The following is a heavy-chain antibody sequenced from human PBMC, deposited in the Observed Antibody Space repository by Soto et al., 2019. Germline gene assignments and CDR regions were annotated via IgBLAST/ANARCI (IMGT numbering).Heavy chain of an antibody. CDR3: ARASDIVVVVAAPTPPYYFAY. D-gene: IGHD2-15*01. V-gene: IGHV4-59*12. Sequence: SETLSLTCTVSGGSISSYYWSWIRQPPGKGLEWIGYIYYSGSTNYNPSLKSRATISVDTSKNQFSLKLSSVTAADTAVYYCARASDIVVVVAAPTPPYYFAYSGQGTLVTVSS. CDR2: IYYSGST. CDR1: GGSISSYY. J-gene: IGHJ4*02.